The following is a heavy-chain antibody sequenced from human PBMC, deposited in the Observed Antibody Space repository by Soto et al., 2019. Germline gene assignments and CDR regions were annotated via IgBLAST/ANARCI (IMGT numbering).Heavy chain of an antibody. CDR1: GGSISSGGYY. CDR2: IYHSGST. CDR3: ARERGVDFWSGSGLPYMDV. D-gene: IGHD3-3*01. Sequence: SETLSLTCTVSGGSISSGGYYWSWIRQHPGKGLEWIGYIYHSGSTYYNPSLKSRVTISVDTSKNQFSLKLSSVTAADTAVYYCARERGVDFWSGSGLPYMDVWGKGTTVTVSS. J-gene: IGHJ6*03. V-gene: IGHV4-31*03.